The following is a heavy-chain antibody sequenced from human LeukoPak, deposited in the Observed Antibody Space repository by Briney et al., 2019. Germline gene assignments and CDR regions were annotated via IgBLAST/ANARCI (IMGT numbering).Heavy chain of an antibody. J-gene: IGHJ4*02. D-gene: IGHD6-19*01. Sequence: ASVKVSCKASGYTFTGYYMHWVLRAPGQGLEWMGRINPNSGGTNYAQKFQGRVTMTRDTSISTAYMELSRLRSDDTAVYYCARDKGWHEFDYWGQGTLVTVSS. CDR2: INPNSGGT. V-gene: IGHV1-2*06. CDR3: ARDKGWHEFDY. CDR1: GYTFTGYY.